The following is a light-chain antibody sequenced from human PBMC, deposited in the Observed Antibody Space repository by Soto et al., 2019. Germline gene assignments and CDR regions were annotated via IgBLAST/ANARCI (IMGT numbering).Light chain of an antibody. CDR2: EVS. CDR3: SSYTSSSTPYV. Sequence: ALTQPASVSGSPGQSITISCTGTSSDVGGYNYVSWYQHHPGKAPKVMIYEVSNRPSGVSNRFSGSKSGNTASLTISGLQAEDEADYYCSSYTSSSTPYVFGTGTKVTVL. V-gene: IGLV2-14*01. J-gene: IGLJ1*01. CDR1: SSDVGGYNY.